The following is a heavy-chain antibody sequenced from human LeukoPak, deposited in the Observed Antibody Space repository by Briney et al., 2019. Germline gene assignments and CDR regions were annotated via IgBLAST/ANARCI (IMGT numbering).Heavy chain of an antibody. Sequence: GGSLRLSCAPSGFTFSSYGMHWVRQAPGKGLEWVAFIRYDGSNKYYADSVKGRFTISRDNSKNTLYLQMNSLRAEDTAVYYCAKVGYSYGDFDYWGQGTLVTVSS. J-gene: IGHJ4*02. D-gene: IGHD5-18*01. CDR1: GFTFSSYG. CDR2: IRYDGSNK. V-gene: IGHV3-30*02. CDR3: AKVGYSYGDFDY.